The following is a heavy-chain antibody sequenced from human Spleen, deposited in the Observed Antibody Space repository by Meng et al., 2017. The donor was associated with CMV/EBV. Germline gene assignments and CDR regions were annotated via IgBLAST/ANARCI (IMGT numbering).Heavy chain of an antibody. CDR1: GGSISSSSYY. V-gene: IGHV4-39*07. CDR3: VRDVRYYHYAMDV. Sequence: GSLRLSCTVSGGSISSSSYYWGWIRQPPGKGLEWIGTIYYSGSTYYTPSLKSRLTISVDTSKNQFSLNLSSVTAADTALYYCVRDVRYYHYAMDVWGQGTTVTVSS. CDR2: IYYSGST. J-gene: IGHJ6*02.